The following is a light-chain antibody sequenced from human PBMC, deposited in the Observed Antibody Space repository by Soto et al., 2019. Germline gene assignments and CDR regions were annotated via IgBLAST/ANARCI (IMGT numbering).Light chain of an antibody. V-gene: IGKV1-5*03. Sequence: DIQMTQSPSTLSASVGDRVTITCRASQSINIWLAWYQQKPGKAPKLLIYKASTLESGVPSRFSGSGSGTDFTLTISSLQPDDFATYFCQQRSNWPPGTFGPGTKVDIK. CDR2: KAS. CDR1: QSINIW. CDR3: QQRSNWPPGT. J-gene: IGKJ3*01.